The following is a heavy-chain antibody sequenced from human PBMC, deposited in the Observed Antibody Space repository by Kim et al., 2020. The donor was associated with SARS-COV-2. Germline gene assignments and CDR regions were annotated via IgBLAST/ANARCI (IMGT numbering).Heavy chain of an antibody. V-gene: IGHV3-74*03. Sequence: GGSLRLSCAASGFTFSSAWMHWVRQAPGKGLVWVSRINSDGRSTKYADSVKGRFTISRDNAKNTLYLQMNSLRAEDTAVYYCVRDWYSANDYWGQGTLVTVSS. CDR2: INSDGRST. CDR1: GFTFSSAW. CDR3: VRDWYSANDY. J-gene: IGHJ4*02. D-gene: IGHD6-13*01.